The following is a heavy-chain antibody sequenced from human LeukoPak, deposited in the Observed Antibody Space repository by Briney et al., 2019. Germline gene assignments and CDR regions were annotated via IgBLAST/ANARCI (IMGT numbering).Heavy chain of an antibody. CDR1: GGSISSSSYY. CDR3: ARGLPYYYDSSHYFDY. Sequence: PSETLSLTCTVSGGSISSSSYYWGWIRQPPGKGLEWIGSIYYSGSTYYNPSLKSRVTISVDTSKNQFSLMLSSVTAADTAVYYCARGLPYYYDSSHYFDYWGQGTLVTVSS. D-gene: IGHD3-22*01. CDR2: IYYSGST. V-gene: IGHV4-39*07. J-gene: IGHJ4*02.